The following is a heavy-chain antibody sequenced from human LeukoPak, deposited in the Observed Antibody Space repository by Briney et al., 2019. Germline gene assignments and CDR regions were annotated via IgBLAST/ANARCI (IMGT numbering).Heavy chain of an antibody. J-gene: IGHJ6*03. V-gene: IGHV4-61*02. CDR3: ARDIRHQDVDIVATIPRYYYYYMDV. CDR2: IYTSGGT. D-gene: IGHD5-12*01. Sequence: SETLSLTCTVSGGSISSGSYYWSWIRQPAGKGLEWIGRIYTSGGTNYNPSLKSRVTISVDTSKNQFSLKLSSVTAADTAVYYCARDIRHQDVDIVATIPRYYYYYMDVWGKGTTVTISS. CDR1: GGSISSGSYY.